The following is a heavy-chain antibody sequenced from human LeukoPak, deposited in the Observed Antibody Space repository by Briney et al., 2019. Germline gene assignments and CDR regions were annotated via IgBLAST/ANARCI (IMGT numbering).Heavy chain of an antibody. Sequence: SETLSLTCAVYGGSFSGYYWSWIRQPPGKGLEWIGEINHSGSTNYNPSLKSRVTISVDTSKNQFFLNLRSVTAADKAVYYCARDSGPWGVFDPWGQGTLVTVSS. CDR2: INHSGST. D-gene: IGHD3-10*01. V-gene: IGHV4-34*01. CDR1: GGSFSGYY. CDR3: ARDSGPWGVFDP. J-gene: IGHJ5*02.